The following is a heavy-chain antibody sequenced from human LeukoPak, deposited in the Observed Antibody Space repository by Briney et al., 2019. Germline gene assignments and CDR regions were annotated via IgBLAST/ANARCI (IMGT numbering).Heavy chain of an antibody. Sequence: PGGSLRLSCAASGFTFSSYSMNWVRQAPGKGLEWVSYISSSSSTIYYADSVKGRFTISRDNAKNSLYLQMNSLRAEDTAVYYCASPAYSYGSIDYWAREPWSPSPQ. D-gene: IGHD5-18*01. CDR2: ISSSSSTI. CDR3: ASPAYSYGSIDY. J-gene: IGHJ4*02. V-gene: IGHV3-48*04. CDR1: GFTFSSYS.